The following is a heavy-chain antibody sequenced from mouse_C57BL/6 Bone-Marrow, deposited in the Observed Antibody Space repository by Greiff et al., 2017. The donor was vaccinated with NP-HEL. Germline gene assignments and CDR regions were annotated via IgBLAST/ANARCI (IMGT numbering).Heavy chain of an antibody. CDR3: ARSGIYYYGSSFYYYAMDY. D-gene: IGHD1-1*01. CDR1: GFTFTDYY. J-gene: IGHJ4*01. CDR2: IRNKANGYTT. Sequence: EVQGVESGGGLVQPGGSLSLSCAASGFTFTDYYMSWVRQPPGKALEWLGFIRNKANGYTTEYSASVKGRFTISRDNSQSILYLQMNALRAEDSATYYCARSGIYYYGSSFYYYAMDYWGQGTSVTVSS. V-gene: IGHV7-3*01.